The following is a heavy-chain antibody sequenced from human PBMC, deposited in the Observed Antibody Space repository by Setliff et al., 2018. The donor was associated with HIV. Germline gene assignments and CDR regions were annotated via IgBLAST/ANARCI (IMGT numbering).Heavy chain of an antibody. CDR2: INTNTGNP. V-gene: IGHV7-4-1*02. D-gene: IGHD2-21*01. Sequence: RASVKVSCKTSGYTFTNYALNWVRQAPGQGLEWMGWINTNTGNPTYAQGFTGRFVFSLDTSVSTAYLQISSLKAEDSAIYYCARVSDTGVDPQTHRDYWGQGTPVTVS. CDR3: ARVSDTGVDPQTHRDY. CDR1: GYTFTNYA. J-gene: IGHJ4*02.